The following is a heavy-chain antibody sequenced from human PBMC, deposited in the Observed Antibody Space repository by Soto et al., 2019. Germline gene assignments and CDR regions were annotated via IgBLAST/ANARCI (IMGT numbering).Heavy chain of an antibody. CDR2: IYTTGTT. J-gene: IGHJ5*02. Sequence: EVQLVESGGGSVQPGGPLRLSCAASGFTVNSNSMSWVRQAPGKGLEWVSVIYTTGTTFYADSVKGRFIISRDIAKNTLYLQMNHLRADDTAVYYCARGQAATWGQGTLVTVSS. CDR3: ARGQAAT. CDR1: GFTVNSNS. D-gene: IGHD2-15*01. V-gene: IGHV3-66*01.